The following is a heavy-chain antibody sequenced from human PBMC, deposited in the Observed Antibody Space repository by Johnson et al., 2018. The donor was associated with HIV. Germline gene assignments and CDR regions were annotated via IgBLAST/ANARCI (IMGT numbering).Heavy chain of an antibody. J-gene: IGHJ3*02. CDR1: GFTFGSYG. D-gene: IGHD6-13*01. CDR3: SRGALSPAAPDAFDI. V-gene: IGHV3-30*03. Sequence: VQLVESGGGVVQPGRSLRLSCGASGFTFGSYGMHWVRQAPGKGLEWVATISYDGSNKYYADSVKGRFTISRDNSKNTLYLQMGSLRAEDMAVYYCSRGALSPAAPDAFDIWGQGTMVTVSS. CDR2: ISYDGSNK.